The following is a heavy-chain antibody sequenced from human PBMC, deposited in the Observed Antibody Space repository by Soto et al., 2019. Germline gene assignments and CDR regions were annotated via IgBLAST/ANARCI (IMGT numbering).Heavy chain of an antibody. J-gene: IGHJ4*02. V-gene: IGHV1-2*02. CDR3: VRGGSRGSGYEEGLDY. CDR1: GYTFTDYY. D-gene: IGHD5-12*01. CDR2: INPNGGVT. Sequence: QVQLVQSGAEVKKPGASVKVSCKASGYTFTDYYVHWVRQAPGQGLDWMGWINPNGGVTNYAQRFQGRVTLTRDTSISTAYMDLRADDTAVYYGVRGGSRGSGYEEGLDYWGQGTLVTVSS.